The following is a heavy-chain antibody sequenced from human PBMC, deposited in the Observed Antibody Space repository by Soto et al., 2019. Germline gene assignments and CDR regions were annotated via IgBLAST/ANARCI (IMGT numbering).Heavy chain of an antibody. CDR3: AGALENPYFYYGLNV. CDR2: TTYDGGIK. V-gene: IGHV3-30*03. CDR1: GYSFSRYA. Sequence: SPMLSFADSGYSFSRYAMDWVRLAPFKGLEWVAATTYDGGIKHYLDSVKGRFTISRDNSKNTLYLQMNSLRVEDTATYYCAGALENPYFYYGLNVWGQGTTVTVSS. D-gene: IGHD1-1*01. J-gene: IGHJ6*01.